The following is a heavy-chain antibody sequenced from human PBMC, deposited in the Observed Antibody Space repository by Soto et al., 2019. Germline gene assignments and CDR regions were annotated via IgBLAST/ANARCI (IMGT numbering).Heavy chain of an antibody. V-gene: IGHV3-11*06. CDR2: SSNSGTFS. J-gene: IGHJ4*02. CDR1: GFTFSDYY. Sequence: KTGGSLRLSCEGSGFTFSDYYISWIRQAPGKGLEWISYSSNSGTFSRYADSVKGRFSISRDNTKNLLYLQMNSLRAEDTAVYYCARSGDNYNRLDYWGQGPPVTVSS. D-gene: IGHD1-1*01. CDR3: ARSGDNYNRLDY.